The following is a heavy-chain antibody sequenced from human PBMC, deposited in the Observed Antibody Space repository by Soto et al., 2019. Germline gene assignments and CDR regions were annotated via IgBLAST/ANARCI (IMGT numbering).Heavy chain of an antibody. J-gene: IGHJ6*02. CDR3: ASGCSGGGCYSYYGMDV. CDR2: INPILVTA. Sequence: SVKVSCKTSGGTFSSYAISWVRQAPGQGLEWMGGINPILVTANYAQKFQGRVSITADEFRSTAYMELSSLRSEDTAVYYCASGCSGGGCYSYYGMDVWGQGTTVTVSS. V-gene: IGHV1-69*13. CDR1: GGTFSSYA. D-gene: IGHD2-15*01.